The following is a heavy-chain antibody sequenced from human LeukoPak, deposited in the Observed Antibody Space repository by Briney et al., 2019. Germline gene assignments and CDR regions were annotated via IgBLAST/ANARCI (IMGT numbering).Heavy chain of an antibody. J-gene: IGHJ4*02. CDR1: RFTFSDYY. V-gene: IGHV3-11*04. D-gene: IGHD2-2*01. CDR3: ARAARGYCSSTSCFRFDY. CDR2: ISSSGSTI. Sequence: GGSLRLSCAASRFTFSDYYMSWIRQAPGKGLERGSYISSSGSTIYYADSVEGRFTISRDNAKNSLYLQMNSLRAEDTAVYYCARAARGYCSSTSCFRFDYWGQGTLVTVSS.